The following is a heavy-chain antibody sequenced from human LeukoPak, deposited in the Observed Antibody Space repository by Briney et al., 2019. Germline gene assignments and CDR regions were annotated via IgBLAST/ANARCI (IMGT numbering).Heavy chain of an antibody. J-gene: IGHJ4*02. CDR1: GFIFSNYN. V-gene: IGHV3-48*01. Sequence: PGGSLRLSCAASGFIFSNYNMNWVRQTPGKGLEWLSYISSSSGTVYYADSVKGRFTISGDNAKNSLYLLMNSLRAEDTAVYYCARALGYSYGYAVDYWGQGTLVTVSS. D-gene: IGHD5-18*01. CDR2: ISSSSGTV. CDR3: ARALGYSYGYAVDY.